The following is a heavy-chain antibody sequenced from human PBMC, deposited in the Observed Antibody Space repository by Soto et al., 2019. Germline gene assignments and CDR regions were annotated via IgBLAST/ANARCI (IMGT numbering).Heavy chain of an antibody. J-gene: IGHJ4*02. CDR3: AKSSAVAGHDPADYFDY. V-gene: IGHV3-30*18. D-gene: IGHD6-19*01. CDR1: GFTFSSYG. Sequence: QVQLVESGGGVVQPGRSLRLSCAASGFTFSSYGMHWVRQAPGKGLEWVAVISYDGSNKYYADSVKGRFTISRDNSKNTLYLQRNSLRAEDTAVYYCAKSSAVAGHDPADYFDYWGQGTLVTVSS. CDR2: ISYDGSNK.